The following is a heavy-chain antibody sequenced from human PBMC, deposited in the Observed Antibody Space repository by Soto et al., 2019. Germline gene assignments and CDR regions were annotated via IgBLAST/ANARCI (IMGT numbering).Heavy chain of an antibody. CDR2: INHSGST. CDR3: ARDPLGYCSGGSCYSGDY. Sequence: SETLSLTCAVYGGSFSGYYWSWIRQPPGKGLEWIGEINHSGSTNYNPSLKSRVTISVDMSKNQFSLKLSSVTAADTAVYYCARDPLGYCSGGSCYSGDYWGQGTLVTVSS. D-gene: IGHD2-15*01. J-gene: IGHJ4*02. V-gene: IGHV4-34*01. CDR1: GGSFSGYY.